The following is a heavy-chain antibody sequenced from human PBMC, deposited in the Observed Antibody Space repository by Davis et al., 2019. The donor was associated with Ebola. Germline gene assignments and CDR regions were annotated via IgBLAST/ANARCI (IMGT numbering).Heavy chain of an antibody. J-gene: IGHJ4*02. D-gene: IGHD3-9*01. CDR1: GFTVSSNY. V-gene: IGHV3-7*01. CDR2: IKQDGSEK. Sequence: GGSLRLSCAASGFTVSSNYMSWVRQAPGKGLEWVANIKQDGSEKYYVDSVKGRFTISRDNAKNSLYLQMNSLRAEDTAVYYCASTKRRYYDILTGYYTQFDYWGQGTLVTVSS. CDR3: ASTKRRYYDILTGYYTQFDY.